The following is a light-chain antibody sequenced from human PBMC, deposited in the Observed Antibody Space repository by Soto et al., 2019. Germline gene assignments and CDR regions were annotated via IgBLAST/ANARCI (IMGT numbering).Light chain of an antibody. V-gene: IGLV2-14*01. Sequence: QSVLTQPASVSGSPGQSITISCTGTSSDVGGYNYVSWYQQHPGKAPKLMIYDVSNRPSGVSNRFSGSKSGNTASLTISGLPAEDEADYYCSSYTSSSTLLVFGTGTKLTVL. CDR3: SSYTSSSTLLV. CDR2: DVS. CDR1: SSDVGGYNY. J-gene: IGLJ1*01.